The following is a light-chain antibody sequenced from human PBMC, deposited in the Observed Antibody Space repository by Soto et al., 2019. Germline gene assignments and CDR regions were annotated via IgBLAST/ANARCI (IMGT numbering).Light chain of an antibody. CDR3: QQFNSAPCA. CDR2: DTS. J-gene: IGKJ2*02. V-gene: IGKV3-20*01. Sequence: LRLTQSPGILSLSPGQRATLSCRASQSAGYSSLAWYQQNPDRSPRLLIYDTSLRASGTPSRFSGSDSGKDVTLSISRLEPEDCAVFYCQQFNSAPCAFGQGTKLDSK. CDR1: QSAGYSS.